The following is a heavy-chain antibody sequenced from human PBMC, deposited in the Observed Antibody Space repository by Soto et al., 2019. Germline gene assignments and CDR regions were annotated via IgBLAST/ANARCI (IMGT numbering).Heavy chain of an antibody. D-gene: IGHD3-10*01. CDR1: GGTFSSYA. V-gene: IGHV1-69*13. Sequence: SVKVSCKASGGTFSSYAISWVRQAPGQGLEWMGGIIPIFGTANYAQKFQGRVTITADESTSTAYMELSSLSSEDTALYYCARGGGYYGSGAYYRGYFDHWGLGTLVTVSS. CDR3: ARGGGYYGSGAYYRGYFDH. CDR2: IIPIFGTA. J-gene: IGHJ4*02.